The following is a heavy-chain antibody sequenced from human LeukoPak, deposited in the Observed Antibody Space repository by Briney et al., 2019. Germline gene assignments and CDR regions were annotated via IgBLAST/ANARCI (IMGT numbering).Heavy chain of an antibody. J-gene: IGHJ6*02. CDR1: GYTFTTYG. V-gene: IGHV1-18*01. Sequence: ASVKASCKASGYTFTTYGINWVRQAPGQGLEWMGWISVYNGNTNYAENLQDRVTMTTDTSTSTAYIELRSLRSDDTAVYYCARDMGGYYNYYYYGMDVWGQGTTVTVSS. D-gene: IGHD3-3*01. CDR3: ARDMGGYYNYYYYGMDV. CDR2: ISVYNGNT.